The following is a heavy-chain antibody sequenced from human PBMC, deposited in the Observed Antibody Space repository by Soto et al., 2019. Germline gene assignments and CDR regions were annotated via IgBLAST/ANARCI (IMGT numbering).Heavy chain of an antibody. CDR3: SSIAARPGMGQWLELVNFDY. V-gene: IGHV3-30*03. D-gene: IGHD6-6*01. CDR2: ISYDGSNK. CDR1: GFTFSSYG. Sequence: PGGSLILSCAASGFTFSSYGMHWVRQAPGKGLEWVAVISYDGSNKYYADSVKGRFTISRDNSKNTLYLQMNSLRAEDTAVYYCSSIAARPGMGQWLELVNFDYWGQGTLVTVSS. J-gene: IGHJ4*02.